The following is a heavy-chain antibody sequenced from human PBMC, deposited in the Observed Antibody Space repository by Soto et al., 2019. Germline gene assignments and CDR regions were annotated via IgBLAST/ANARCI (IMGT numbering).Heavy chain of an antibody. CDR1: GFSFSHNY. CDR3: AKDRLGGNFDY. CDR2: ISGSGSDT. J-gene: IGHJ4*02. Sequence: GGSLRLSCAASGFSFSHNYMNWIRQVPGKGLEWLSYISGSGSDTNYADSVRGRFTISRDNSKNTLYLQMNSLRVEDTAVYYCAKDRLGGNFDYWGQGTQVTVSS. V-gene: IGHV3-11*05.